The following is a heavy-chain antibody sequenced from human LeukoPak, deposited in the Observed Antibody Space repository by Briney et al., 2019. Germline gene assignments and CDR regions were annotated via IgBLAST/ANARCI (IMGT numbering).Heavy chain of an antibody. CDR3: AKGNGYSYGRYYFDY. Sequence: PGGSLRLSCAASGFTFDDYAMHWVRQAPGKGLEWVSGISWNSGSIGYADSVKGRFTISRDNAKNSLYLQMNSLRAEDTAVYYCAKGNGYSYGRYYFDYWGQGTLVTVSS. CDR2: ISWNSGSI. J-gene: IGHJ4*02. CDR1: GFTFDDYA. D-gene: IGHD5-18*01. V-gene: IGHV3-9*01.